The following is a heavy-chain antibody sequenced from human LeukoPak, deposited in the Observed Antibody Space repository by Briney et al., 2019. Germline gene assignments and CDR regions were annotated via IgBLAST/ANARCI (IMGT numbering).Heavy chain of an antibody. V-gene: IGHV1-46*01. Sequence: ASVKVSCKASGYTFTSYYMHWVRQAPGQGLEWMGIINPSGGSTSYAQKFQGRVTMTRDTSTSTVYMELSSLRSEDTAVYYCARAPQRYSSSWYLFDYWGQGTLVTVSS. J-gene: IGHJ4*02. CDR1: GYTFTSYY. CDR2: INPSGGST. D-gene: IGHD6-13*01. CDR3: ARAPQRYSSSWYLFDY.